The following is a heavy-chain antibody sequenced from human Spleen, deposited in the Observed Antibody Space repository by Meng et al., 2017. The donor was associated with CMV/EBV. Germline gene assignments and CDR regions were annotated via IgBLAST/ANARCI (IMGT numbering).Heavy chain of an antibody. D-gene: IGHD3/OR15-3a*01. V-gene: IGHV2-5*01. J-gene: IGHJ4*02. CDR2: IYWNDDT. CDR1: FSLVMSGVG. CDR3: AHGDFWAGYYPHFDY. Sequence: FSLVMSGVGVACIRQHPGEALECLAVIYWNDDTRYSSSLKSRLTITKDTSKNQVLLTMTNMDPVDTATYYCAHGDFWAGYYPHFDYWGQGTLVTVSS.